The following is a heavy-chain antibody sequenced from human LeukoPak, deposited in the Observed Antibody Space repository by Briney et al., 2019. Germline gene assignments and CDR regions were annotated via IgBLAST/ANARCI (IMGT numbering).Heavy chain of an antibody. D-gene: IGHD2-8*01. V-gene: IGHV3-7*03. Sequence: GGSLRLSCAASGFTFSSYWMSWVRQAPGKGLEWVANIKQDGSEKQYVDSLKGRVTISRDNAKNSLYLEMNSLRAEDTALYYCANEEWYRFDYWGQGTLVTVPS. CDR3: ANEEWYRFDY. CDR2: IKQDGSEK. J-gene: IGHJ4*02. CDR1: GFTFSSYW.